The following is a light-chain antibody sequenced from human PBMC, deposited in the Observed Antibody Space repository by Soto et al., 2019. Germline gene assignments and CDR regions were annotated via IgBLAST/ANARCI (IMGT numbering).Light chain of an antibody. Sequence: EIVLTQSPGTVSLSPGERATLSCRASQSVSSRNLAWYRQKPGQAPSLLIFGASNRATGIPDRFSGNGAGTDFTLTISSLEPEDCAVYYCLRYGDSPPEYTFGLGTKLEIK. CDR1: QSVSSRN. J-gene: IGKJ2*01. CDR3: LRYGDSPPEYT. CDR2: GAS. V-gene: IGKV3-20*01.